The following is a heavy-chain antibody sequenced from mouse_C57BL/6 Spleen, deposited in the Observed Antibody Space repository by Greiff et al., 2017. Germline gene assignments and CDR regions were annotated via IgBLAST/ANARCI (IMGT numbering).Heavy chain of an antibody. J-gene: IGHJ1*03. D-gene: IGHD2-1*01. Sequence: EVQLVESGGGLVQPGGSLKLSCAASGFTFSDYYMYWVRQTPEKRLEWVAYISNGGGSTYYPDTVKGRFTISRDNAKNTLYLQMSRLKSEDTAMYYCARYGNTWYFDVWGTGTTVTVSS. CDR3: ARYGNTWYFDV. V-gene: IGHV5-12*01. CDR2: ISNGGGST. CDR1: GFTFSDYY.